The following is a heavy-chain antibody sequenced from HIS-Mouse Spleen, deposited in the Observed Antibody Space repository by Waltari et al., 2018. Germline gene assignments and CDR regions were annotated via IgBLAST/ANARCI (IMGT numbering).Heavy chain of an antibody. CDR3: ARSPYYDFWSGYSDNWFDP. V-gene: IGHV4-31*03. J-gene: IGHJ5*02. D-gene: IGHD3-3*01. Sequence: QVQLQESCPGLVKPSQTPSLPCPVPGGSLSSVGYYWTLIRQPPRKGLEWIGYIYYRGSTYYNPSLKSRVTISVDTSKNQFSLKLSSVTAADTAVYYCARSPYYDFWSGYSDNWFDPWGQGTLVTVSS. CDR1: GGSLSSVGYY. CDR2: IYYRGST.